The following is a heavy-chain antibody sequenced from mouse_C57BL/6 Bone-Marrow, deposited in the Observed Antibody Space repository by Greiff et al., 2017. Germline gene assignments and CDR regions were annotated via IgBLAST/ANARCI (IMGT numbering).Heavy chain of an antibody. CDR2: IYPGSGNT. V-gene: IGHV1-76*01. Sequence: VQLQQSGAELVRPGASVKLSCKASGYTFTDYYINWVKQRPGQGLEWIARIYPGSGNTYYNEKFKGKATLTAEKSSSTAYMQLSSLTSEDSAVYFCARGYLAPSWFAYWGQGTLVTVSA. CDR3: ARGYLAPSWFAY. D-gene: IGHD5-1*01. J-gene: IGHJ3*01. CDR1: GYTFTDYY.